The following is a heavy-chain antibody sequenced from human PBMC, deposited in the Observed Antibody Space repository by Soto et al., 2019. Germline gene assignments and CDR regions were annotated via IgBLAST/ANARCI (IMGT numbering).Heavy chain of an antibody. Sequence: GASVKVSCKASGYTFTNNDVSWVRQATGQGLEWMGWMNPGSGDTGYAQKFQGRVTITAVESARTAYLEVRSLKSQDTAVYYCARDSGAKLSSSWGQGTLVTVS. CDR1: GYTFTNND. V-gene: IGHV1-8*03. CDR3: ARDSGAKLSSS. D-gene: IGHD6-13*01. CDR2: MNPGSGDT. J-gene: IGHJ4*02.